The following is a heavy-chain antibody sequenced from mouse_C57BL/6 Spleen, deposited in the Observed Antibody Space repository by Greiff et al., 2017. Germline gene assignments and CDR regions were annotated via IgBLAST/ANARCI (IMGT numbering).Heavy chain of an antibody. Sequence: EVQRVESGGGLVKPGGSLKISCAASGFTFSDYGMHWVRQAPGKGLEWVAYISSCSSTIYYAETVKGRFTISRDNATNTLFLQLTSLTSDDTAMYYCARGYTDYWGQGTTVTVSS. CDR1: GFTFSDYG. J-gene: IGHJ2*01. D-gene: IGHD3-2*02. CDR3: ARGYTDY. CDR2: ISSCSSTI. V-gene: IGHV5-17*01.